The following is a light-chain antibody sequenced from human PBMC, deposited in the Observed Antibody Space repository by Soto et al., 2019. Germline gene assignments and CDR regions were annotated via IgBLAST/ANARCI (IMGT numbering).Light chain of an antibody. CDR1: ETVFNF. Sequence: EIVLTQSPATLSLSPGERATLSCRASETVFNFLIWYQQKPGQAPRLLIYDASNRATGIPARFSGSGSGTDFTLTTSSLEPEDFAVYFCQQRVTWPYTFGQGTKVDIK. CDR2: DAS. J-gene: IGKJ2*01. V-gene: IGKV3-11*01. CDR3: QQRVTWPYT.